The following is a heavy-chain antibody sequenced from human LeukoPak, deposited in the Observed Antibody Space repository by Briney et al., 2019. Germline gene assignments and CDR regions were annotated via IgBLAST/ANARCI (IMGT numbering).Heavy chain of an antibody. CDR2: MNPNSGNT. CDR3: AREPDWFDP. CDR1: GYTFTDYG. Sequence: ASVKVSCKASGYTFTDYGISWVRQAPGQGLEWMGWMNPNSGNTGYAQKFQGRVTMTRNTSISTAYMELSSLRSEDTAVYYCAREPDWFDPWGQGTLVTVSS. V-gene: IGHV1-8*02. J-gene: IGHJ5*02.